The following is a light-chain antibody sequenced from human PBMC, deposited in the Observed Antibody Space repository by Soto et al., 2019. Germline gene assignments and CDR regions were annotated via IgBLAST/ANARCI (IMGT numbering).Light chain of an antibody. Sequence: QSVLTQPASVSGSPGQSIAISCTGADSNIGFSNLVSWYQHHPGKAPNLIISEDTKRPSGISDRFSGSKSGNTASLTISGLQAEDEADYYCCSYAHSTTFVFGPGTKVTVL. J-gene: IGLJ1*01. CDR1: DSNIGFSNL. CDR3: CSYAHSTTFV. CDR2: EDT. V-gene: IGLV2-23*01.